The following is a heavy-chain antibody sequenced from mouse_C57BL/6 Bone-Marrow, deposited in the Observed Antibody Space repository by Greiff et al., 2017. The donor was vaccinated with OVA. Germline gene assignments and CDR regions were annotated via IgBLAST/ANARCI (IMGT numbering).Heavy chain of an antibody. Sequence: VQLQQPGAELVRPGSSVKLSCKASGYTFTSYCMDWVKQRPGQGLEWIGNIYPSDSETHYNQKFKDKATLTVDKSSSTAYMQLSSLTSEDAAVSCCASLFYFYYWGQGTTLTVSA. CDR2: IYPSDSET. CDR3: ASLFYFYY. V-gene: IGHV1-61*01. D-gene: IGHD6-1*01. J-gene: IGHJ2*01. CDR1: GYTFTSYC.